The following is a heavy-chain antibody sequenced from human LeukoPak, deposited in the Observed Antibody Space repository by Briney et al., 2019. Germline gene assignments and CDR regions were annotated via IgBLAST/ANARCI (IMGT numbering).Heavy chain of an antibody. CDR3: ARDRLTTVTTIHFDY. Sequence: GGSLRLSCAASGFTFSSYAMHWVRQAPGKGLEWVAVIWTDTTNKYYADSVKGRFTISRDNSKNTLYLQMSSLRAEDTAMYYCARDRLTTVTTIHFDYWGQGTLVTVSS. CDR1: GFTFSSYA. CDR2: IWTDTTNK. D-gene: IGHD4-17*01. V-gene: IGHV3-33*01. J-gene: IGHJ4*02.